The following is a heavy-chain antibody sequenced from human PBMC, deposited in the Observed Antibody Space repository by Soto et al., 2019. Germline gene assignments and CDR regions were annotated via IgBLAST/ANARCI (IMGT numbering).Heavy chain of an antibody. J-gene: IGHJ4*02. D-gene: IGHD5-18*01. CDR1: GGSITSYY. Sequence: SETLSLTCTVSGGSITSYYWTWIRQPPGKGLEWIGYIYYSGSTSYNPSLKSRVTISVDTSKSQFSLRLTSVTAADTAVYYCARDNGYSYGYNLDHWGQGALVTVSS. CDR2: IYYSGST. CDR3: ARDNGYSYGYNLDH. V-gene: IGHV4-59*01.